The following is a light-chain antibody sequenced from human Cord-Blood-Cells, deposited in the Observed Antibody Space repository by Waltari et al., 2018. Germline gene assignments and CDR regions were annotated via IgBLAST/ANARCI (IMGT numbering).Light chain of an antibody. CDR2: EVS. Sequence: QSALTQPPSASGSPGQSAHISCTGTNSAVRRYNYFSWYQQHPGKAPKLMIYEVSQRPSGVPDRFSGSKSGNTASLTVSGLQAEDEADYYCSSYAGSNNYVFGTGTKVTVL. CDR3: SSYAGSNNYV. V-gene: IGLV2-8*01. J-gene: IGLJ1*01. CDR1: NSAVRRYNY.